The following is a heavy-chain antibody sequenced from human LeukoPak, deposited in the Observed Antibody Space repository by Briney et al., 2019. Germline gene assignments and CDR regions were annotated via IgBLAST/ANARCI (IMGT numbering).Heavy chain of an antibody. J-gene: IGHJ4*02. CDR1: GYTFTGYY. CDR3: ARVPSANYGGNSGDY. V-gene: IGHV1-2*02. Sequence: ASVKVSCKASGYTFTGYYMHWVRQAPGQGLEWMGWINPNSGGTNYAQKFQGRVTMTRDTSISTAYMELSRLRSDDTAVYYCARVPSANYGGNSGDYWGQGTLVTVSS. CDR2: INPNSGGT. D-gene: IGHD4-23*01.